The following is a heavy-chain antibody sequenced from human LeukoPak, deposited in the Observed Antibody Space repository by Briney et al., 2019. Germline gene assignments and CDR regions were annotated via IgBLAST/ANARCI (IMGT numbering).Heavy chain of an antibody. CDR3: ARDRGSPADY. CDR1: GFTFTSYD. CDR2: INGNTGNT. Sequence: ASVKVSCKTSGFTFTSYDINWVRQATGQGLEWMGWINGNTGNTAYAQTFRGRFTMTRDIFTSTAYMELSSLTSDDTAVYYCARDRGSPADYWGQGTLVTVSS. J-gene: IGHJ4*02. V-gene: IGHV1-8*01. D-gene: IGHD2-2*01.